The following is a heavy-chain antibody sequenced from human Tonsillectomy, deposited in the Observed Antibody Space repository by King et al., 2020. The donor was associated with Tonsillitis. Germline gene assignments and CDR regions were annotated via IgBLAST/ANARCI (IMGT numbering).Heavy chain of an antibody. CDR1: GFSFPDSW. J-gene: IGHJ4*02. V-gene: IGHV3-7*01. Sequence: VQLVETGGGVVQTGGSLRLSCTASGFSFPDSWMGWVRQAPGKGLEWVANIKKDGTTKCYLGSVGGRFTISRDNDKNSFYLQMSSLRAEETALYYCARHGDWNFHSWGQGTLVTGSS. D-gene: IGHD1-7*01. CDR3: ARHGDWNFHS. CDR2: IKKDGTTK.